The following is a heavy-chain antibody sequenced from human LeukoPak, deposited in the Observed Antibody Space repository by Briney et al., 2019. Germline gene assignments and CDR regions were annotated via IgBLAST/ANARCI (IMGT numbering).Heavy chain of an antibody. V-gene: IGHV4-39*02. D-gene: IGHD3-9*01. CDR2: IYYSGST. CDR3: TRGSYDVLTGRSTLGEY. Sequence: SEALSLTCTISGGSITGSSYYWGWIRQSPGKGLEWIGNIYYSGSTYYNSSLKSRVTISIDTSKNHFSLRLTSVTASDTAVYFCTRGSYDVLTGRSTLGEYWGQGTLVAVSS. J-gene: IGHJ4*02. CDR1: GGSITGSSYY.